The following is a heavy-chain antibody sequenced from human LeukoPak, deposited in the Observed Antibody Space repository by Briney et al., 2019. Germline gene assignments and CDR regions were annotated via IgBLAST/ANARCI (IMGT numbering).Heavy chain of an antibody. J-gene: IGHJ4*02. Sequence: PSETLSLTCTVSGGSISSGGYYWSWIRQHPGKGLEWIGSIYYSGSTNYNPSLQGRVTISVDTSKNQFSLKLSSVTAADTAVYYCARVVQQLVLYWGQGTLVTVSS. CDR1: GGSISSGGYY. D-gene: IGHD6-13*01. V-gene: IGHV4-31*03. CDR3: ARVVQQLVLY. CDR2: IYYSGST.